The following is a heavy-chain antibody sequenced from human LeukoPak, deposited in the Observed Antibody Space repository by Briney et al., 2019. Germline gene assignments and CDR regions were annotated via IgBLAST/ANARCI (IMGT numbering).Heavy chain of an antibody. CDR3: ATGGWGLLRGPYVFDI. Sequence: ASLKVSCKVSGYSLNELSMHWVRQAPGKGLEWMGGFDPEDGETSYAQKFQGRVTMTEDTSTDTAYMELSSLRSEDTAVYYCATGGWGLLRGPYVFDIWGQGTMVTVSS. CDR1: GYSLNELS. J-gene: IGHJ3*02. CDR2: FDPEDGET. D-gene: IGHD1-26*01. V-gene: IGHV1-24*01.